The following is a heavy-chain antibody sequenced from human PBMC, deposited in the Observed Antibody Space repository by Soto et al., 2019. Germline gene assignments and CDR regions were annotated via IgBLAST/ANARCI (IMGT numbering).Heavy chain of an antibody. V-gene: IGHV1-69*01. CDR1: GGTFSSYA. J-gene: IGHJ4*02. D-gene: IGHD3-10*01. CDR2: IIPIFGTA. Sequence: QVQLVQSGAEVKKPGSSMKVSCKASGGTFSSYAISWVRQAPGQGLEWMGGIIPIFGTANYAQKFQGRVTITADESTSTAYMELSSLRSEDTAVYYCARGGYYGSGSYYGYFDYWGQGTLVTVSS. CDR3: ARGGYYGSGSYYGYFDY.